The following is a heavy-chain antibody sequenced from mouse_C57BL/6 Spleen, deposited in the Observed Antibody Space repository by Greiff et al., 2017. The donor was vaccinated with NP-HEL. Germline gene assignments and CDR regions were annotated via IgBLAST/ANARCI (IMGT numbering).Heavy chain of an antibody. Sequence: VQLQQSGAELVRPGASVTLSCKASGYTFTDYEMHWVKQTPVHGLEWIGAIDPETGGTAYNQKFKGKAILTADKSSSTAYMELRSLTSEDSAVYYCTRTDSYAMDYWGQGTSVTVSS. V-gene: IGHV1-15*01. J-gene: IGHJ4*01. CDR3: TRTDSYAMDY. CDR2: IDPETGGT. CDR1: GYTFTDYE.